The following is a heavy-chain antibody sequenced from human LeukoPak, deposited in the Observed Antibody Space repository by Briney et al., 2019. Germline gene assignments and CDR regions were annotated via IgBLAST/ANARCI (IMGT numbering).Heavy chain of an antibody. J-gene: IGHJ5*02. CDR1: GYSFTNYW. V-gene: IGHV5-51*01. D-gene: IGHD3-10*01. CDR2: IYPGDSDT. Sequence: GESLKISCKGSGYSFTNYWIGWMRQMPGKDLEWMGTIYPGDSDTRYSPSFQGHVTISADKSISTAYLQWSSLKASDTAMYYCARSSGSSGWFDPWGQGTLVTISS. CDR3: ARSSGSSGWFDP.